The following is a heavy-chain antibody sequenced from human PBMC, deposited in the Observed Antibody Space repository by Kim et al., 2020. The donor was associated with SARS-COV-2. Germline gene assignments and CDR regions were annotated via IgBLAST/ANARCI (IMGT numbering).Heavy chain of an antibody. V-gene: IGHV4-59*01. D-gene: IGHD3-10*01. CDR2: IYYSGST. CDR1: GGSISSYY. J-gene: IGHJ4*01. Sequence: SETLSLTCTVSGGSISSYYWSWIRQPPGKGLEWIGYIYYSGSTNYNPSLKSRVTISVDTSKNQFSLKLSSVTAADTAVYYCAREPRAMVRGVGRYYFDY. CDR3: AREPRAMVRGVGRYYFDY.